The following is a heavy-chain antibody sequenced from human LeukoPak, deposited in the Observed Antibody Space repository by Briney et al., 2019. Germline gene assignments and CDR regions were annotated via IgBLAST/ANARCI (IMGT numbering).Heavy chain of an antibody. CDR3: ARDGAPPSSGPGLMGAFDI. J-gene: IGHJ3*02. Sequence: PGGSLRLSCAASGFTFSSYAMSWVRQAPGKGLEWVSAISGSGGSTYYADSVKGRFTISRDNSKNTLYLQMNSLRAEDTAVYYCARDGAPPSSGPGLMGAFDIWGQGTMVTVSS. V-gene: IGHV3-23*01. CDR1: GFTFSSYA. D-gene: IGHD3-22*01. CDR2: ISGSGGST.